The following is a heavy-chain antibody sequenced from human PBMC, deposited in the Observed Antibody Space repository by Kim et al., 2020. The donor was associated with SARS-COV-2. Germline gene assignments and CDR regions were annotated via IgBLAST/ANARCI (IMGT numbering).Heavy chain of an antibody. Sequence: SETLSLTCTVSGGSISSGGYYCSWIRQHPGKGLEWIGYIYYSGSTYYNPSLKRRVTISVDTSKNQFSLKLSSVTAADTAVYYCARALSITMIVVVINAFDIWGQGTMVTVSS. J-gene: IGHJ3*02. CDR1: GGSISSGGYY. CDR2: IYYSGST. D-gene: IGHD3-22*01. CDR3: ARALSITMIVVVINAFDI. V-gene: IGHV4-31*03.